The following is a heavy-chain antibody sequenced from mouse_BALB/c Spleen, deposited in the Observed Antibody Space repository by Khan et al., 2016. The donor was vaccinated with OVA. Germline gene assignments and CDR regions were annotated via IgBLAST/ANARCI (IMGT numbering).Heavy chain of an antibody. J-gene: IGHJ4*01. V-gene: IGHV2-6-1*01. CDR3: ARQPYYHYNIMDY. Sequence: QVQLKESGPDLAAPSQSLSITCTISGFSLTTYGVHWVRQPPGKGLEWLVVIWSDGTTNYNSALKSRLTITKDNSQSPVFLKMNSLQTDDTAIYFCARQPYYHYNIMDYWGQGTSVTVSS. CDR1: GFSLTTYG. D-gene: IGHD2-10*01. CDR2: IWSDGTT.